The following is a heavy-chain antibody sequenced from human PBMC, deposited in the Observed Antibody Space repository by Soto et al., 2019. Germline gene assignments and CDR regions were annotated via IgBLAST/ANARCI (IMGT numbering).Heavy chain of an antibody. J-gene: IGHJ6*02. CDR3: ATMGGEVATIRPYSSGPASYGMDV. D-gene: IGHD5-12*01. V-gene: IGHV5-10-1*01. CDR2: IDPSDSYT. CDR1: GYSFTSYW. Sequence: PGESLKISCKGSGYSFTSYWISWVRQMPGKGLEWMGRIDPSDSYTNYSPSFQGHVTISADKSISTAYLQWSSLKASDTAMYYCATMGGEVATIRPYSSGPASYGMDVWGQGTTVTVSS.